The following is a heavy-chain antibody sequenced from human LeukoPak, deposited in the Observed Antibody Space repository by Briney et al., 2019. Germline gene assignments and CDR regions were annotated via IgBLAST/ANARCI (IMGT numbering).Heavy chain of an antibody. Sequence: GGSLRLSCAASGFTFTSYAMNWVRQAPGPGLEWVSSISSSSRDINYADSVKGRFTISRDSAWNSLYLQMNSLRAEDTAVYYCARDSDSSGHYYMDYFDYWGQGALVTVSS. J-gene: IGHJ4*02. CDR1: GFTFTSYA. CDR3: ARDSDSSGHYYMDYFDY. D-gene: IGHD3-22*01. CDR2: ISSSSRDI. V-gene: IGHV3-21*01.